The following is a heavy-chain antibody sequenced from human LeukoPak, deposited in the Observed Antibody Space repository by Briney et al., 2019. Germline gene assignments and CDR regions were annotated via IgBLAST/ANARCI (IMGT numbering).Heavy chain of an antibody. V-gene: IGHV3-74*01. D-gene: IGHD5-24*01. CDR2: INNGGSTT. CDR1: GFTFSSYW. Sequence: GSLRLYCAASGFTFSSYWMHWVRQAPGKGLVWVSAINNGGSTTAYADSVKGRFTISRDNAKNTLYLQMNSLRAEDTAVYYCARRAPTRYFDYWGQGTLVTVSS. J-gene: IGHJ4*02. CDR3: ARRAPTRYFDY.